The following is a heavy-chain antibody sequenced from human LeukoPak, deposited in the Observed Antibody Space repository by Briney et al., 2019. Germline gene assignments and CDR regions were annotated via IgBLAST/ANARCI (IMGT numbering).Heavy chain of an antibody. D-gene: IGHD3-10*01. V-gene: IGHV4-34*01. CDR3: ARVVGYSGYYYDYIDV. Sequence: SETLSLTCAVYGVSFSGYSLSWIRQPPGKGLEWMGEINHSGSTNYNPSLKSRVTISVDTSKNQFSLKLSCVTAAGTAVYYCARVVGYSGYYYDYIDVWGKGTTVTVSS. J-gene: IGHJ6*03. CDR1: GVSFSGYS. CDR2: INHSGST.